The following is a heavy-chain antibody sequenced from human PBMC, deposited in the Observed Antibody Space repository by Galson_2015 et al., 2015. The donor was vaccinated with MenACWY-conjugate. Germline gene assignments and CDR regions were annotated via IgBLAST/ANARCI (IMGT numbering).Heavy chain of an antibody. CDR2: ISSYNGNT. CDR3: ARDTAVAGTLYYGMDV. J-gene: IGHJ6*02. CDR1: GYMFTSYG. Sequence: SVKVSCKASGYMFTSYGISWVRQAPGQGVEWMGWISSYNGNTNYAQKLQGRVTMTTDTSTSTAYMELRSLRSDDTAVYYCARDTAVAGTLYYGMDVWGQGTTVTVSS. V-gene: IGHV1-18*04. D-gene: IGHD6-19*01.